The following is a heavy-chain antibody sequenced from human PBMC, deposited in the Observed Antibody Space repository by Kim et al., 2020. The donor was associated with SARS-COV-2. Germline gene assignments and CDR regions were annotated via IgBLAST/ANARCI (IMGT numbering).Heavy chain of an antibody. Sequence: KFQGGATTTRDTTTSTVYMELSSLRSEDTAVYYCARAGVVPAARSGFDYWGQGTLVTVSS. J-gene: IGHJ4*02. D-gene: IGHD2-2*01. V-gene: IGHV1-46*01. CDR3: ARAGVVPAARSGFDY.